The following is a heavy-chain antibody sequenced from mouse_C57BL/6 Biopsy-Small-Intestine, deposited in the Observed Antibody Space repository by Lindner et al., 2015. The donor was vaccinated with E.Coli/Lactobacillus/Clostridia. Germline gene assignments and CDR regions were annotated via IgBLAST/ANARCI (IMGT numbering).Heavy chain of an antibody. V-gene: IGHV9-3*02. CDR3: ARDPQDIVVVVAATPRFDY. CDR2: INTNTGNP. D-gene: IGHD1-1*02. J-gene: IGHJ4*01. CDR1: GYTFTSYA. Sequence: VKVSCKASGYTFTSYAMNWVRQAPGQGLERMGWINTNTGNPTYAQGFTGRFVFSLDTSVSTAYLQISSLKAEDTAVYYCARDPQDIVVVVAATPRFDYWGQGTLVTVSS.